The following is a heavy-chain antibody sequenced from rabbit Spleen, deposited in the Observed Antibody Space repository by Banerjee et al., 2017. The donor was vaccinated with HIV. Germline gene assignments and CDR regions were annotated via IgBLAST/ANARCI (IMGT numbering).Heavy chain of an antibody. CDR2: ININSANT. V-gene: IGHV1S45*01. Sequence: QEQLEESGGGLVTPGGTLTLTCTASAFTISSYYMGWVRQAPGKGLEWIAYININSANTEYASWTKGRFTISKTSSTTVTLQMTSLTAADTATYFCARDTSSSFSSYGMDLWGPGTLVTVS. CDR1: AFTISSYY. D-gene: IGHD1-1*01. J-gene: IGHJ6*01. CDR3: ARDTSSSFSSYGMDL.